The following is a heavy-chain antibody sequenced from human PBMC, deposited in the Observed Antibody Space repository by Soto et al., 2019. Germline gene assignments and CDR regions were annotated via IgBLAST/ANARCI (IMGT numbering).Heavy chain of an antibody. CDR3: ARDGNYYDSSGPCFEY. J-gene: IGHJ4*02. CDR1: GFTFSSYG. D-gene: IGHD3-22*01. V-gene: IGHV3-30*03. Sequence: QVQLVESGGGVVQPGRSLRLSCAASGFTFSSYGMHWVRQAPGKGLEWVAVISYDGSNKYYADSVKGRFTISRDNSKNTLYLQMNSLRAEDTAVYYCARDGNYYDSSGPCFEYWGQGTLVTVSS. CDR2: ISYDGSNK.